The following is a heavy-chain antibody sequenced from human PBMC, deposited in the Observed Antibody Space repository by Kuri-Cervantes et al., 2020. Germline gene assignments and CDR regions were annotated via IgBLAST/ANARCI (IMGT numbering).Heavy chain of an antibody. J-gene: IGHJ3*02. CDR3: ARALDYGDYSTENDAFDI. Sequence: GESLKISCVASGFTFYKYWMSWVRQAPGKGLEWVANIKVDGSEKNYLDSVKGRFTISRDNAKNTLYLQMNSLRAEDTAVYYCARALDYGDYSTENDAFDIWGQGTMVTVSS. D-gene: IGHD4-17*01. V-gene: IGHV3-7*01. CDR1: GFTFYKYW. CDR2: IKVDGSEK.